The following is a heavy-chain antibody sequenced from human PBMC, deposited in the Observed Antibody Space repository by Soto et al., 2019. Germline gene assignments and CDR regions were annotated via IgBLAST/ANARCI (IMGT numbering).Heavy chain of an antibody. CDR1: GYTFTSYG. J-gene: IGHJ6*02. D-gene: IGHD2-15*01. V-gene: IGHV1-18*01. Sequence: ASVKVSCKASGYTFTSYGISWVRQAPGQGLDWMGWISAYNGNTKYAQDLQGRVTMTTDTSTSTAYMELRSLRSDDTAVYYCARFSGGSYNTYYFYYGMDVWGQGTAVTVSS. CDR3: ARFSGGSYNTYYFYYGMDV. CDR2: ISAYNGNT.